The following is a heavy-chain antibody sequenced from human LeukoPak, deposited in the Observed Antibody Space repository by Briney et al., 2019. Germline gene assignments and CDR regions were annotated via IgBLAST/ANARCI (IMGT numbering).Heavy chain of an antibody. CDR2: INHSGNT. J-gene: IGHJ6*02. CDR1: GGSFSGYY. D-gene: IGHD5-12*01. Sequence: SETLSLTCAVYGGSFSGYYWSWIRQPPGKGLEWIGQINHSGNTNYSPSLKSRVTISVDTSKKQFSLKLSSVTAADTAVYYCARLSGHDSDCYYGIDVWGQGTTVTVSS. CDR3: ARLSGHDSDCYYGIDV. V-gene: IGHV4-34*01.